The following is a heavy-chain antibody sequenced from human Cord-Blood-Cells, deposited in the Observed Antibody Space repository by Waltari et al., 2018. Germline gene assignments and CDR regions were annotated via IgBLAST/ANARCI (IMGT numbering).Heavy chain of an antibody. D-gene: IGHD7-27*01. CDR1: GYTFTGYY. J-gene: IGHJ4*02. Sequence: QVQLVQSGAEVKKPGAPVTVSCKASGYTFTGYYMPWVRQAPGQGLEWMGWINPNSGGTNYAQKFQGRVTMTRDTSISTAYMELSRLRSDDTAVYYCARDPGNWEYYFDYWGQGTLVTVSS. CDR3: ARDPGNWEYYFDY. CDR2: INPNSGGT. V-gene: IGHV1-2*02.